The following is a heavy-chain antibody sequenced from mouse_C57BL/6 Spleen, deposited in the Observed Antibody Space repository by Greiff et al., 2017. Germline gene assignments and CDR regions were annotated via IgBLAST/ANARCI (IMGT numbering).Heavy chain of an antibody. CDR1: GYAFTNYL. D-gene: IGHD2-3*01. V-gene: IGHV1-54*01. CDR2: INPGSGGT. J-gene: IGHJ4*01. Sequence: VKLQQSGAELVRPGTSVKVSCKASGYAFTNYLIEWVKQRPGQGLEWIGVINPGSGGTNYNEKFKGKATLTADKSSSTAYMQLSMLTSEDSAVYFCARDDGYYRAMDYWGQGTSVTVSS. CDR3: ARDDGYYRAMDY.